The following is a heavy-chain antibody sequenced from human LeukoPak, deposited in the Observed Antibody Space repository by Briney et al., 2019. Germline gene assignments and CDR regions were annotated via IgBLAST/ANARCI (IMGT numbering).Heavy chain of an antibody. CDR2: INPNDNSI. CDR3: ARDMVRSWSYFDY. V-gene: IGHV1-46*04. CDR1: EDTFTRHY. Sequence: ASVKVSCKASEDTFTRHYMHWVRQAPGQGLEWIGLINPNDNSIDYTQKLRGRVTVTRDRSTSTVYMELNSLRSDDTAVYYCARDMVRSWSYFDYWGQGTLVTVSS. J-gene: IGHJ4*02. D-gene: IGHD5-18*01.